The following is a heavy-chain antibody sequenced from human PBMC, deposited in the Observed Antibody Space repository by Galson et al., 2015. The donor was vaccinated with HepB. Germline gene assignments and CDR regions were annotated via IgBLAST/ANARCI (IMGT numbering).Heavy chain of an antibody. V-gene: IGHV6-1*01. Sequence: CAISGDSVSSNSAAWNWIRQSPSRGLEWLGRTYYRSKWYNDYAVSVKSRITINPDTSKNQFPLQLNSVTPEDTAVYYCARGRGWELLSAFDYWGQGTLVTVSS. CDR1: GDSVSSNSAA. J-gene: IGHJ4*02. CDR2: TYYRSKWYN. CDR3: ARGRGWELLSAFDY. D-gene: IGHD1-26*01.